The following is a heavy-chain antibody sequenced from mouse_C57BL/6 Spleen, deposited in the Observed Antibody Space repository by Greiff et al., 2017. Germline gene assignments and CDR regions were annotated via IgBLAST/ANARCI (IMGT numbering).Heavy chain of an antibody. D-gene: IGHD2-1*01. J-gene: IGHJ4*01. CDR3: AREGDYYGNYGRAMDY. V-gene: IGHV1-61*01. CDR2: IYPSDSET. CDR1: GYTFTSYW. Sequence: QVQLKQPGAELVRPGSSVKLSCKASGYTFTSYWMDWVKQRPGQGLEWIGNIYPSDSETHYNQKFKDKATLTVDKSSSTAYMQLSSLTSEDSAVYYCAREGDYYGNYGRAMDYWGQGTSVTVSS.